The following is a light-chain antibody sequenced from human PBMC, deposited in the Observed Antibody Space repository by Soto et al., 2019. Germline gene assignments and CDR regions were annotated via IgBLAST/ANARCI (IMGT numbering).Light chain of an antibody. CDR2: DAS. Sequence: EIVLTQSPATLSLSPGERATLSCRASQSVSSYLAWYQQKPGQAPRLLIYDASNRATGIPARFSGSGSGTDFTLTISRLEPEDFAVYYCQQYRDSRTFGQGTKVDIK. J-gene: IGKJ1*01. CDR3: QQYRDSRT. V-gene: IGKV3-11*01. CDR1: QSVSSY.